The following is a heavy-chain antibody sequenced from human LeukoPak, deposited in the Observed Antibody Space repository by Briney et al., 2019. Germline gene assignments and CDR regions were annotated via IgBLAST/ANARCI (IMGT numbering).Heavy chain of an antibody. Sequence: SQTLSLTCTVSGXSISSGGYYWSWIRQHPGKGLEWIGYIYYSGSTYYNPSLKSRVTISVDTSKNQFSLKLSSVTAADTAVYYCARDMSQYTWNEWGKGTLVTVSS. CDR2: IYYSGST. J-gene: IGHJ4*02. V-gene: IGHV4-31*03. CDR3: ARDMSQYTWNE. CDR1: GXSISSGGYY. D-gene: IGHD1-20*01.